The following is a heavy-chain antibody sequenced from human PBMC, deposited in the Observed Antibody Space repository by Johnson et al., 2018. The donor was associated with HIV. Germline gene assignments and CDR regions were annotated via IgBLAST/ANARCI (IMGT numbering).Heavy chain of an antibody. CDR3: AKDRGGDRHGAFDI. J-gene: IGHJ3*02. V-gene: IGHV3-7*03. CDR1: GFTFSSYW. D-gene: IGHD3-16*01. Sequence: EVQLVESGGGLVQPGGSLRLSCAASGFTFSSYWMSWVRQAPGKGLEWVANIKQDGSATYYVDSVQGRFTSSRDNAKNSLYLHMNSLRAEDTALYYCAKDRGGDRHGAFDIWGQGTMVTVSS. CDR2: IKQDGSAT.